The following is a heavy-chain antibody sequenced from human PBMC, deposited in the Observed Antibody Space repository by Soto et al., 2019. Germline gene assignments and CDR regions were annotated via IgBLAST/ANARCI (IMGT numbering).Heavy chain of an antibody. CDR2: ISGSGGST. CDR3: AKGHCGGDCHFDY. Sequence: GSLRLSCAASVFTFSSYAMSWVRQAPGKGLEWVSAISGSGGSTYYADSVKGRFTISRDNSKNTLYLQMNSLRAEDTAVYYCAKGHCGGDCHFDYWGQGTLVTVSS. CDR1: VFTFSSYA. D-gene: IGHD2-21*02. J-gene: IGHJ4*02. V-gene: IGHV3-23*01.